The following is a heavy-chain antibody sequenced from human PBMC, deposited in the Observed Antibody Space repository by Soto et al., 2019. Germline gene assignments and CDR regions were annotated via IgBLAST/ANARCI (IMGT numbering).Heavy chain of an antibody. J-gene: IGHJ4*02. V-gene: IGHV3-11*01. Sequence: QVQLVESGGGLVKPGGSLRLSCAASGFTFSDYYMSWIRQPPGKGREWVSYISSSGSTITYADYVKGRFTISRDNAKNSLYLQMNSLRAEDTAVYYCARVLRNTDLGELWYYFDYWGQGTLVTVSS. CDR3: ARVLRNTDLGELWYYFDY. CDR1: GFTFSDYY. CDR2: ISSSGSTI. D-gene: IGHD3-16*01.